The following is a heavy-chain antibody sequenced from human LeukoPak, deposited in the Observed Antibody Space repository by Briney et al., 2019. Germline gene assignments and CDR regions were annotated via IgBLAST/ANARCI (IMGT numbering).Heavy chain of an antibody. Sequence: GGSLRLSCTASGFTFGDYAMSWVRQAPGKGLEWVGFIRSKAYGGTTEYAASVKGRFTISRDDSKSIAYLQMNSLKTEDTAVYYCTRDRYGSGSYYPYYFDYWGQGTLVTVSS. V-gene: IGHV3-49*04. CDR3: TRDRYGSGSYYPYYFDY. CDR1: GFTFGDYA. J-gene: IGHJ4*02. CDR2: IRSKAYGGTT. D-gene: IGHD3-10*01.